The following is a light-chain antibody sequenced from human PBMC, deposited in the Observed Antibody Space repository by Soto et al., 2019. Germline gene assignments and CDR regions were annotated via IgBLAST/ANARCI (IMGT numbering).Light chain of an antibody. CDR1: QSLTNSF. CDR3: QQYGTSEII. V-gene: IGKV3-20*01. CDR2: DTS. J-gene: IGKJ5*01. Sequence: VVMTQSPGTLSLSPGEGATLSCRASQSLTNSFIAWYQQKPGQAPRLLIYDTSIRASGIPDRFSGSGSGTDFTLTISRLEPEDFAEFYCQQYGTSEIIFGQGTRLEIK.